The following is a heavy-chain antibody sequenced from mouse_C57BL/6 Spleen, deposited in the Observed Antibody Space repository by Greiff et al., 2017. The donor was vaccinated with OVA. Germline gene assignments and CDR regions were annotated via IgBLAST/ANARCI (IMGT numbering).Heavy chain of an antibody. V-gene: IGHV1-39*01. CDR1: GYSFTDYN. CDR3: ARLGITTVVATPYFDY. CDR2: INPNYGTT. D-gene: IGHD1-1*01. J-gene: IGHJ2*01. Sequence: VQLKESGPELVKPGASVKISCKASGYSFTDYNMNWVKQSNGKSLEWIGVINPNYGTTSYNQKFKGKATLTVDQSSSTAYMQLNSLTSEDSAVYYCARLGITTVVATPYFDYWGQGTTLTVSS.